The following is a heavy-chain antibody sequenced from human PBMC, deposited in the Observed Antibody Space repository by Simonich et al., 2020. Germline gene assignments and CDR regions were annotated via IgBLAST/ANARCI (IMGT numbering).Heavy chain of an antibody. Sequence: QVQLVQSGAEGKKPGASVKVSCKASGYTFTSYGISWVRQAPGKGLEGRGWIRAYNGNTNYAQKLQGRVTMTTDTSTSTAYMELRSLRSDDTAVYYCARASRGTWWYYYFDYWGQGTLVTVSS. J-gene: IGHJ4*02. D-gene: IGHD2-15*01. CDR1: GYTFTSYG. CDR2: IRAYNGNT. V-gene: IGHV1-18*01. CDR3: ARASRGTWWYYYFDY.